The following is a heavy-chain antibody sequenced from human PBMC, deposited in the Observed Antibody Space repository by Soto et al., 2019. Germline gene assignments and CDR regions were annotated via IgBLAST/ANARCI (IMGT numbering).Heavy chain of an antibody. CDR1: GGSISSYY. Sequence: PSETLSLTCTVSGGSISSYYWSWIRQPPGKGLEWIGYIYYSGSTNYNPSLKSRVTISVDTSKNQFSLKLSSVTAADTAVYYCARAGTNWGFYFDYWGQGTLVTVSS. D-gene: IGHD7-27*01. J-gene: IGHJ4*02. CDR2: IYYSGST. CDR3: ARAGTNWGFYFDY. V-gene: IGHV4-59*12.